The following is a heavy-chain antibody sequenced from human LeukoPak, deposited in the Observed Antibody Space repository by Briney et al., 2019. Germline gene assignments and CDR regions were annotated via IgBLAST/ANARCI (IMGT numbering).Heavy chain of an antibody. Sequence: ETLSLTCTVSGGSISSFYWSWVRQAPGKGLEWVSVIYSGGSTYYADSVKGRFTISRDNSKNTLYLQMNSLRAEDTAVYYCARLRDGYNLLYYYYMDVWGKGTTVTVSS. CDR2: IYSGGST. CDR1: GGSISSFY. V-gene: IGHV3-66*01. CDR3: ARLRDGYNLLYYYYMDV. J-gene: IGHJ6*03. D-gene: IGHD5-24*01.